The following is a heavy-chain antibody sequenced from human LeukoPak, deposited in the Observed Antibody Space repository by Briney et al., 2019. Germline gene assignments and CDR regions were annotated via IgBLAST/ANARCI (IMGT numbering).Heavy chain of an antibody. D-gene: IGHD3-3*01. Sequence: PSETLSLTCTVSGGSMSSGDYSWGWIRQPPGKGLEWIGSIYSSGSTYYNPSLKSRVTMSVETSKNQFSLKLRSVTAAGTAVYYCARLERITIFGVVITPFDPWGQGTLVTVSS. CDR1: GGSMSSGDYS. CDR3: ARLERITIFGVVITPFDP. J-gene: IGHJ5*02. CDR2: IYSSGST. V-gene: IGHV4-39*01.